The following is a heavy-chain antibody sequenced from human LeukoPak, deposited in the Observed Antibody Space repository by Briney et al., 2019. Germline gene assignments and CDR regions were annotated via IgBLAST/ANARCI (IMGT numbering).Heavy chain of an antibody. CDR3: AKHPGLGVKAYDFGR. J-gene: IGHJ6*02. CDR1: GFTFSDFA. V-gene: IGHV3-23*01. CDR2: IYGPGGAT. D-gene: IGHD3-16*01. Sequence: GGSLRLSCTASGFTFSDFAMSWVRQAPGKGLVWVSSIYGPGGATYNGDSVKGRFTISRDNSKKTLYLQMTSLRAEDTAVYYCAKHPGLGVKAYDFGRRGHRVMVTFS.